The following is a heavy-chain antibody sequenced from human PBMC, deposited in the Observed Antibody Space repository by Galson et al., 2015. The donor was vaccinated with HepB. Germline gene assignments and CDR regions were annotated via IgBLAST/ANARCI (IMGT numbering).Heavy chain of an antibody. CDR2: IYYSGST. D-gene: IGHD6-6*01. V-gene: IGHV4-59*01. Sequence: TLSLTCTVSGGSISSYYWGWIRQPPGKGLAWIGYIYYSGSTNYNPSLKSRVTISVDTSKNQFSLKLSSVTAADTAVYYCASSSSSGSNWFDPWGQGTLVTVSS. CDR1: GGSISSYY. J-gene: IGHJ5*02. CDR3: ASSSSSGSNWFDP.